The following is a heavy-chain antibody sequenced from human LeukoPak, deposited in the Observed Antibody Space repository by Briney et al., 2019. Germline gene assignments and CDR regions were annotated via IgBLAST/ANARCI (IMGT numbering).Heavy chain of an antibody. V-gene: IGHV3-23*01. D-gene: IGHD4-23*01. J-gene: IGHJ4*02. CDR1: GFTFSSYA. Sequence: GGSLRLACAASGFTFSSYAVSWVRQAPGKGLEWVSAISGSGGSTYYADSVKGRFTISRDNSKNTLYLQMNSLRAEDTAVYYCAKLYGGNYFDYWGQGTLVTVSS. CDR2: ISGSGGST. CDR3: AKLYGGNYFDY.